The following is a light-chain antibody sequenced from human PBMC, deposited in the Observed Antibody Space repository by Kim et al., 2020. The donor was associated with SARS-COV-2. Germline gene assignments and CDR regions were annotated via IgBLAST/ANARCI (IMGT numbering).Light chain of an antibody. V-gene: IGLV2-14*03. CDR1: ISDVGCFNY. CDR2: DVS. CDR3: CSYTSSNTLAYV. J-gene: IGLJ1*01. Sequence: SITNSCTGTISDVGCFNYVSWYQQHPGKAPKLMIYDVSNRPSGVSNRFSGSKSGNTASLTISGLQAEDEADYYCCSYTSSNTLAYVFGTGTKVTVL.